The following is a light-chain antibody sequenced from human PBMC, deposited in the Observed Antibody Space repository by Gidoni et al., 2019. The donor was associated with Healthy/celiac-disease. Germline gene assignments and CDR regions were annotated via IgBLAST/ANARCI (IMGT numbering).Light chain of an antibody. CDR1: QSISSY. J-gene: IGKJ3*01. CDR3: QQSYSTLVT. V-gene: IGKV1-39*01. Sequence: DIQITQSPSSLSASVGDRVTITCRASQSISSYLNWYQQKPGKAPKLLIYAASSLQSGVPSRFSGSGAGTDFTLTISSLQHEDFATYYCQQSYSTLVTFGPGTKVDIK. CDR2: AAS.